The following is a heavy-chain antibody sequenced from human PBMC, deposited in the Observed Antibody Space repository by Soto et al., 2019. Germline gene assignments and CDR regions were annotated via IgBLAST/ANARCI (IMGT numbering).Heavy chain of an antibody. CDR2: ISSSSSYT. Sequence: PGGSLRLSCAASGFTFSDYYMSWIRQAPGKGLEWVSYISSSSSYTNYADSVKGRFTISRDNAKNSLYLQMNSLRAEDTAVYYCARTRRGEWLLPDYWGQGTLVTVSS. CDR3: ARTRRGEWLLPDY. J-gene: IGHJ4*02. CDR1: GFTFSDYY. V-gene: IGHV3-11*03. D-gene: IGHD3-3*01.